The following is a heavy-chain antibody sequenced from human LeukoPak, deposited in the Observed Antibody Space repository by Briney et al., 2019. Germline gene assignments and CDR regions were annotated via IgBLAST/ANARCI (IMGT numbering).Heavy chain of an antibody. V-gene: IGHV1-2*02. CDR2: INTDSGGT. CDR1: GYTFTGYY. D-gene: IGHD6-6*01. CDR3: ARVVGGYSSSSDY. Sequence: GASVKVSCKSSGYTFTGYYLHWVRQAPGQGLEWMGWINTDSGGTNYAQKFQARVSMTKDASISTAYMQLSRLRSADTAVYYCARVVGGYSSSSDYWGQGTLVTVSS. J-gene: IGHJ4*02.